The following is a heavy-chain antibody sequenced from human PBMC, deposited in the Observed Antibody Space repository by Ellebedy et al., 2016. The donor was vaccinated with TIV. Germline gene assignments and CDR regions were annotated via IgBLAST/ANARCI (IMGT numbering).Heavy chain of an antibody. CDR2: ISYDGSNK. Sequence: GESLKISCAASGFTFSSYAMHWVRQAPGKGLEWVAVISYDGSNKYYADSAKGRFTISRDNAKNTLYLQMNSLRDDDTAIYYCVRDPYSYGPWGQGTLVTVSS. J-gene: IGHJ5*02. V-gene: IGHV3-30-3*01. D-gene: IGHD1-26*01. CDR3: VRDPYSYGP. CDR1: GFTFSSYA.